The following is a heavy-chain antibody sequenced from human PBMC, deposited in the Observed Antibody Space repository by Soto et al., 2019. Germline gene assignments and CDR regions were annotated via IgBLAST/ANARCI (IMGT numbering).Heavy chain of an antibody. CDR2: ISHSGST. CDR1: GGSISSFD. Sequence: SETLSLTCTVSGGSISSFDWNWIRQPPGKGLEWIGYISHSGSTNYNPSLKSRVTISVDTSKNQFSLKLSSVTATDTAVYYCARQDSSGYGFDYWGQGTLVTVS. V-gene: IGHV4-59*08. D-gene: IGHD3-22*01. CDR3: ARQDSSGYGFDY. J-gene: IGHJ4*02.